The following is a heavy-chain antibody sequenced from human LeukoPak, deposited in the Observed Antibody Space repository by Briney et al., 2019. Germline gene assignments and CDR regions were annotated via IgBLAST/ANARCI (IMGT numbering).Heavy chain of an antibody. Sequence: ASVKVSCKASGYTFTGYYMHWVRQAPGQGLEWMGWIDPNSGGTNYAQKFQGRVTMTRDTSISTAYMELSRLRSDDTAVYYCARGPYGWKYFDYWGQGTLVTVSS. J-gene: IGHJ4*02. CDR2: IDPNSGGT. CDR1: GYTFTGYY. D-gene: IGHD1-1*01. V-gene: IGHV1-2*02. CDR3: ARGPYGWKYFDY.